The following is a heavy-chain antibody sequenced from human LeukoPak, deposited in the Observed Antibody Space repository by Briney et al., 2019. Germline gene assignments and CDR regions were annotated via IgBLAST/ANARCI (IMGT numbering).Heavy chain of an antibody. CDR3: ARLEYYYVSGNYYKLFDC. V-gene: IGHV3-48*02. Sequence: PGGSLRLSCAASGFTFSSYNMNWVRQAPGKGLEWVSDISSSGSTIYFADSVKGRFTISRDNAKNSLYLQMNSLRDEDTAVYYCARLEYYYVSGNYYKLFDCWGQGTLVTVCS. CDR2: ISSSGSTI. D-gene: IGHD3-10*01. CDR1: GFTFSSYN. J-gene: IGHJ4*02.